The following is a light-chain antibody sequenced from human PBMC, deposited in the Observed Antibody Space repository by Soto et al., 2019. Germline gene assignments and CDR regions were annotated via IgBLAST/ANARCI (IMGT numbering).Light chain of an antibody. J-gene: IGKJ3*01. Sequence: EIVLTQSPGTLSLSPGERATLSCRASQSVSSSYLAWYQQKPGQAPRLLIYGASSRATGIPDRFSGSGSGTDFTLTISRLEPEDFAVYYCQQYRSSLLTFGPGTKVDIK. CDR3: QQYRSSLLT. CDR2: GAS. V-gene: IGKV3-20*01. CDR1: QSVSSSY.